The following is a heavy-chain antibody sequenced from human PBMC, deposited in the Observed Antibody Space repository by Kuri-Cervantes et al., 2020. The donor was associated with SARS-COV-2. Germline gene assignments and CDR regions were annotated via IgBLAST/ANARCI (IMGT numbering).Heavy chain of an antibody. J-gene: IGHJ5*02. CDR3: TRDDFWSGYYTS. Sequence: GESLKIPCTASGFTFGDYAMSWVRRAPGKGLEWGGFIRSKAYGGTTEYAASVKGRFTISRDDSKSIAYLQMNSLKTEDTAVYYCTRDDFWSGYYTSWGQGTLVTVSS. D-gene: IGHD3-3*01. CDR1: GFTFGDYA. CDR2: IRSKAYGGTT. V-gene: IGHV3-49*04.